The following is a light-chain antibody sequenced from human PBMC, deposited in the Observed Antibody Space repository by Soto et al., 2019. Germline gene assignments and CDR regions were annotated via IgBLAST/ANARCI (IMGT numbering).Light chain of an antibody. V-gene: IGKV3-15*01. CDR2: GTS. CDR1: QSVSSN. Sequence: EIVMTQSPATLSVSPGDRATLSCRASQSVSSNFAWYQQKPGQTPRLLIYGTSARATGIPARFSGSGSGTEFTLTISRLEPEDFAVSYCQQYGRSPLTFGGGTKVEIK. CDR3: QQYGRSPLT. J-gene: IGKJ4*01.